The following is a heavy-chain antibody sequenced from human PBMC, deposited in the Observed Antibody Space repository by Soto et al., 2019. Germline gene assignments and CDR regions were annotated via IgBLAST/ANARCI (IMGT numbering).Heavy chain of an antibody. V-gene: IGHV1-69*08. Sequence: QVQLVQSGADVKKPGSSVKISCTASGAAFSNYTFTWVRRAPGEGLEWVGRVIPLLDASNYAEKFQDRVTISADRSTSTVYMELSGLRSEVSAIYYCASGKSQMSQDRMGFYYYMDVWGKGTSVTVSS. CDR2: VIPLLDAS. D-gene: IGHD2-15*01. CDR3: ASGKSQMSQDRMGFYYYMDV. J-gene: IGHJ6*03. CDR1: GAAFSNYT.